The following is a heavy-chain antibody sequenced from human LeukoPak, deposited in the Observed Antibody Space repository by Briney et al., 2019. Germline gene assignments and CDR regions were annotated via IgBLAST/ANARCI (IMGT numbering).Heavy chain of an antibody. V-gene: IGHV4-39*07. Sequence: PSETLSLTCTVSGGSISSSSYYWGWIRQPPGKGLEWIGSIYYSGSTYYNPSLKSRVTISVDTSKYQFSLKLSSVTAADTAVYYCARSRASSGPIYYFDYWGQGTLVTVSS. CDR1: GGSISSSSYY. D-gene: IGHD6-19*01. CDR2: IYYSGST. J-gene: IGHJ4*02. CDR3: ARSRASSGPIYYFDY.